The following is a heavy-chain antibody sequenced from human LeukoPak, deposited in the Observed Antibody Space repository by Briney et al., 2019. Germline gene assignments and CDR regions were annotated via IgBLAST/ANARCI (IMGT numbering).Heavy chain of an antibody. Sequence: PGGSLRLSCAASGFTFSSYSMNWVRQAPGKGLEWVSSISSSSSYIYYADSVRGRFTISRDNSKNTLYLQMNSLRAEDTAVYYCAKVLWFGELTEYYYYMDVWGKGTTVTISS. CDR2: ISSSSSYI. D-gene: IGHD3-10*01. V-gene: IGHV3-21*01. CDR3: AKVLWFGELTEYYYYMDV. J-gene: IGHJ6*03. CDR1: GFTFSSYS.